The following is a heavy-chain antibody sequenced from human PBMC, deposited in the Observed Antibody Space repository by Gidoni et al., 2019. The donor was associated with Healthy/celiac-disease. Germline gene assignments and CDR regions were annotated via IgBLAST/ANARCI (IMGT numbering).Heavy chain of an antibody. D-gene: IGHD1-26*01. CDR2: ISSSSSYI. CDR1: GFTFSSYS. CDR3: ASHPGRGLDY. V-gene: IGHV3-21*01. J-gene: IGHJ4*02. Sequence: EVQLVESGGGLVKPGGYRRLSGAASGFTFSSYSMNWVRQAPGKGLEWVSSISSSSSYIYYAVSVKGRFTISRDNAKNSLYLQMNSLRAEDTAVYYCASHPGRGLDYWGQGTLVTVSS.